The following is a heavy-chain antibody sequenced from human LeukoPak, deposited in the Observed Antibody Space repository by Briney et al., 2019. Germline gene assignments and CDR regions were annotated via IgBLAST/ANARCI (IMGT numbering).Heavy chain of an antibody. J-gene: IGHJ6*03. V-gene: IGHV1-2*02. CDR2: INPNSGGT. CDR3: ARSIAARPGGYYYYMDV. D-gene: IGHD6-6*01. CDR1: GYTFTGYY. Sequence: ASVKVSCKASGYTFTGYYMHWVRQAPGQGLEWMGWINPNSGGTNYAQKFRGRVTMTRDTSISTAYMELSRLRSDDTAVYYCARSIAARPGGYYYYMDVWGKGTTVTVSS.